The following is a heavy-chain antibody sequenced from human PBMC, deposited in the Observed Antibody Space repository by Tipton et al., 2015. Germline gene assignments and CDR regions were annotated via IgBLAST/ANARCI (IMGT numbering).Heavy chain of an antibody. Sequence: TLSLTCTVSGGSVNSANYYWSWIRQPPGKGLEWIGYISYSGSTHYNPSFKSRVAISVDTSKNQFSLTLNSVTAADTAVYYCARDLELGMDVWGQGTTVTVSS. CDR1: GGSVNSANYY. J-gene: IGHJ6*02. CDR2: ISYSGST. V-gene: IGHV4-61*01. D-gene: IGHD1-26*01. CDR3: ARDLELGMDV.